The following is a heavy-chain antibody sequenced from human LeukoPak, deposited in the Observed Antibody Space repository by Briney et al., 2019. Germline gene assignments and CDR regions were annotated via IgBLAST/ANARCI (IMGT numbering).Heavy chain of an antibody. Sequence: ASVKVSCKASGYTFTSYGISWVRQAPGQGLEWMGWISAYNGNTNYAQKLQGRVTMTTDTSTSTAYMELRSLRSDDTAVYYCARGLRFLEWSNWFDPWGQGTLVTVSS. V-gene: IGHV1-18*01. J-gene: IGHJ5*02. CDR2: ISAYNGNT. CDR1: GYTFTSYG. CDR3: ARGLRFLEWSNWFDP. D-gene: IGHD3-3*01.